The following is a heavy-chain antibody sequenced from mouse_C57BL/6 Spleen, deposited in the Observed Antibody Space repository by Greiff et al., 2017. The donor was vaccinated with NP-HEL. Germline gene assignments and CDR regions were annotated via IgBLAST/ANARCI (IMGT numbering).Heavy chain of an antibody. Sequence: QVQLQQSGPELVKPGASVKISCKASGYAFSSSWMNWVKQRPGKGLEWIGRIYPGDGDTNYNGKFKGKATLTADKSSSTAYMQLSSLTSEDSAVYFCARWGTTVVAPVYAMDYWGQGTSVTVSS. V-gene: IGHV1-82*01. CDR3: ARWGTTVVAPVYAMDY. J-gene: IGHJ4*01. CDR2: IYPGDGDT. D-gene: IGHD1-1*01. CDR1: GYAFSSSW.